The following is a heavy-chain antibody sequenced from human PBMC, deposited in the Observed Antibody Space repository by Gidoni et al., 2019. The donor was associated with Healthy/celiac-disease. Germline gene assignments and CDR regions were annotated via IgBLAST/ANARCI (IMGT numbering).Heavy chain of an antibody. CDR3: ARAARESSGYYTNYFDY. J-gene: IGHJ4*02. Sequence: QVQLVQSGAEVKKPGSSVKVSCKASGGTFSSYAISWVRQAPGQGLEGMEGIIPIFGTANYAQKFQGRVTITADESTSTAYMELRSLRSEDTAVDYCARAARESSGYYTNYFDYWGQGTLVTVSS. V-gene: IGHV1-69*01. D-gene: IGHD3-22*01. CDR1: GGTFSSYA. CDR2: IIPIFGTA.